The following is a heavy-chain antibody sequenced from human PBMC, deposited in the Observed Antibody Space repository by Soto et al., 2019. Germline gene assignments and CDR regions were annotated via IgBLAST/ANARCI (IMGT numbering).Heavy chain of an antibody. Sequence: PGGSLRFSCAASGFTFSSYSMNWVRQAPGKGLEWVSYISSSSSTIYYADSVKGRFTISRDNAKNSLYLQMNSLRAEDTAVYYCARDDQLWFGEYAGHWGQGTLVTVSS. CDR1: GFTFSSYS. J-gene: IGHJ1*01. CDR2: ISSSSSTI. CDR3: ARDDQLWFGEYAGH. V-gene: IGHV3-48*01. D-gene: IGHD3-10*01.